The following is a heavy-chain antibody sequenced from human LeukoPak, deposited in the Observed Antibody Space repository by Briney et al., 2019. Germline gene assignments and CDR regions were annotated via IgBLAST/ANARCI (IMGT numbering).Heavy chain of an antibody. CDR1: GYSISSDYY. CDR3: ARHKGGYSYGPFDY. J-gene: IGHJ4*02. Sequence: SETLSLTCTVSGYSISSDYYWGWTRQPPGKGLEWIGYIYYSGSTNYNPSLKSRVTISVDTSKNQFSLKLSSVTAADTAVYYCARHKGGYSYGPFDYWGQGTLVTVSS. CDR2: IYYSGST. D-gene: IGHD5-18*01. V-gene: IGHV4-59*08.